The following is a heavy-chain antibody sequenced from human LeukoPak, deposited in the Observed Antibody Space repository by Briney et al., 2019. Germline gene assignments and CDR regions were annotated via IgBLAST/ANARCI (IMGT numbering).Heavy chain of an antibody. CDR3: AKGVSSSSPFDY. V-gene: IGHV3-23*01. J-gene: IGHJ4*02. CDR2: ISGRGSNT. CDR1: GFTFSSCA. Sequence: GGSLRLSCAASGFTFSSCAMSWVRQAPGKGLEWVSSISGRGSNTHYGNSVKGRFTISRDNSKNTLYLQLNSLRAEDTAVYYCAKGVSSSSPFDYWGQGTLVTVSS. D-gene: IGHD6-6*01.